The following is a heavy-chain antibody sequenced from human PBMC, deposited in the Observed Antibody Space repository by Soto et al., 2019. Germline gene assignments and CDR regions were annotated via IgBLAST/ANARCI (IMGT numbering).Heavy chain of an antibody. D-gene: IGHD3-10*01. CDR3: ARTNGDYYYYYMDV. CDR1: GGSISSYY. Sequence: PSETLSLTCTVSGGSISSYYGSWIRQPPGKGLEWIGYIYYSGSTNYNPSLKSRVTISVDTSKNQFSLKLSTVSAADTAVDYCARTNGDYYYYYMDVWGKGTTVTVSS. CDR2: IYYSGST. V-gene: IGHV4-59*12. J-gene: IGHJ6*03.